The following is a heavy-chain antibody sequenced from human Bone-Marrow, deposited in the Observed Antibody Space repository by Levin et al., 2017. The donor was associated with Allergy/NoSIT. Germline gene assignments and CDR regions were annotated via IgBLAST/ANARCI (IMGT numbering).Heavy chain of an antibody. D-gene: IGHD2-21*01. CDR1: GFTFDDYA. V-gene: IGHV3-9*01. CDR2: ISWNRSSK. Sequence: GGSLRLSCAISGFTFDDYAMYWVRHAPGKGLEWVSGISWNRSSKCYADSVKGRFTISRDNAKNSLYLEMNSLRAEDTAVYYCAKGGIAINMWFEPWGQGTVVTVSS. J-gene: IGHJ5*02. CDR3: AKGGIAINMWFEP.